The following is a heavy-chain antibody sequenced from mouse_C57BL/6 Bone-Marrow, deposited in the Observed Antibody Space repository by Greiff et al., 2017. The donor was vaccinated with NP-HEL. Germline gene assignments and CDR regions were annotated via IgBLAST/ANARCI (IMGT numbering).Heavy chain of an antibody. Sequence: VQLKQPGTELVKPGASVKLSCKASGYTFTSYWMHWVKQRPGQGLEWIGNINPSNGGTNYNEKFKSKATLTVDKSSSTAYMQLSSLTSEDSAVYYCARGDLLWLRRRGFAYWGQGTLVTVSA. D-gene: IGHD2-2*01. CDR2: INPSNGGT. V-gene: IGHV1-53*01. CDR3: ARGDLLWLRRRGFAY. J-gene: IGHJ3*01. CDR1: GYTFTSYW.